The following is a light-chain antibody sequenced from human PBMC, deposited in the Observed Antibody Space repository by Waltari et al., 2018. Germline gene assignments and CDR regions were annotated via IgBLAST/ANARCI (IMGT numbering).Light chain of an antibody. V-gene: IGKV1-16*01. CDR1: QGISYY. J-gene: IGKJ4*01. CDR2: GST. CDR3: HQYNSYPPT. Sequence: ILTCRASQGISYYVAWFQQKPGRAPKPLIFGSTTLLSGFPSRFRGSGSGTYFTLTINDLQPDDFATYSCHQYNSYPPTFGGGTKV.